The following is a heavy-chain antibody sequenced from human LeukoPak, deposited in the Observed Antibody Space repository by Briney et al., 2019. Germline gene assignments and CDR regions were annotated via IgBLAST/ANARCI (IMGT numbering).Heavy chain of an antibody. CDR3: AKDKYSSGWIPWFDP. CDR1: GFTFSSYG. D-gene: IGHD6-19*01. Sequence: GRSLRLSCAASGFTFSSYGMHCVRPAPGKGLEWVSVISYDGSNKYYADSVKGRFTISRDNSKNTLYLQMNSLRAEDTAVYYCAKDKYSSGWIPWFDPWGQGTLVTVSS. CDR2: ISYDGSNK. V-gene: IGHV3-30*18. J-gene: IGHJ5*02.